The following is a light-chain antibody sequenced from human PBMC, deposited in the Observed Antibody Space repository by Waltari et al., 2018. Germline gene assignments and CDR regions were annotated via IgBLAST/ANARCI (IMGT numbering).Light chain of an antibody. CDR1: QPVGNTY. CDR2: GVS. J-gene: IGKJ3*01. CDR3: QQYGSSPLVS. V-gene: IGKV3-20*01. Sequence: IVLTQSPGTLSLSPGEGATLSCRASQPVGNTYLGWYQQKGGQAPRLLIYGVSNRATGIPDRFRGSGSGTDFTLTITRLEPEDFGFYYCQQYGSSPLVSFGPGTKVEIK.